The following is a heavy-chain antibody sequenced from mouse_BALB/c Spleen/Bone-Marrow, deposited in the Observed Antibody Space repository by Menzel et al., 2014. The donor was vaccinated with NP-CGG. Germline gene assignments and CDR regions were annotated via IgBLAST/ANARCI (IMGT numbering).Heavy chain of an antibody. CDR1: GYTFTSYW. Sequence: DLVKPGASVKLSCKASGYTFTSYWINWIKQRPGQGLEWIGRIAPGSGSTYYNEMFKGKATLTVDTSSSTAYIQLSSLSSKDSAVYFCARSRDGYFDVWGAGTTVTVSS. CDR2: IAPGSGST. CDR3: ARSRDGYFDV. J-gene: IGHJ1*01. V-gene: IGHV1S41*01.